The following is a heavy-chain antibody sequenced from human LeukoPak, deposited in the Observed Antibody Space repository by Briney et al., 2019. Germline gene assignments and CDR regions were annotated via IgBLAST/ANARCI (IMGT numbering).Heavy chain of an antibody. Sequence: PGGSLRLSCAASGFTFSGYNMHWVRQAPGKGLVWVAVISYDGSNKYYADSVKGRFTISRDNSENTLYLQMNSLRAEDTAVYYCARLAYSGSYSRFDYWGQGTLVTVSS. CDR3: ARLAYSGSYSRFDY. V-gene: IGHV3-30*04. CDR1: GFTFSGYN. D-gene: IGHD1-26*01. J-gene: IGHJ4*02. CDR2: ISYDGSNK.